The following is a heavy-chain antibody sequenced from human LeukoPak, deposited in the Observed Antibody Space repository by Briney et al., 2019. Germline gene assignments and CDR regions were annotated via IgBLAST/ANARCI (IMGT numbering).Heavy chain of an antibody. V-gene: IGHV4-59*01. Sequence: PSETLSLTCTVSGDSISCYYWTWVRQPPGKGLEWIGYVYHTGTSKYDPSVRSRITISVDTSKNQYSMKLTSVTAADTAVYFYARASDTGSALDYWGLGTLVTVSS. CDR1: GDSISCYY. J-gene: IGHJ4*02. CDR3: ARASDTGSALDY. D-gene: IGHD5-18*01. CDR2: VYHTGTS.